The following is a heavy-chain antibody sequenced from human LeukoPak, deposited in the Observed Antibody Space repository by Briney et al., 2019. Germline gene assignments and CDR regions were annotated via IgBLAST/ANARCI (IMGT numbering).Heavy chain of an antibody. J-gene: IGHJ3*02. D-gene: IGHD2-21*01. CDR2: IWYDGSKT. Sequence: GGSLRLSCAASGLPFSSYGMHWVRQAPGTGLEWVAVIWYDGSKTYYADSVKGRFTISRDNSKNTLYLQMDSLRAEDTAVYYCARDVADAFDMWGQGTVVTVSS. CDR3: ARDVADAFDM. V-gene: IGHV3-33*01. CDR1: GLPFSSYG.